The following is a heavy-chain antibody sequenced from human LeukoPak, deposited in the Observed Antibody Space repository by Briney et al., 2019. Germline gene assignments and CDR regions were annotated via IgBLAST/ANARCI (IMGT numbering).Heavy chain of an antibody. CDR2: INPNSGGT. D-gene: IGHD2-15*01. Sequence: GASVKVSCKASGYTFTGYYMHWVRQAPGQGLEWMGWINPNSGGTNYAQKFQGRVTMTRDTSISTAYMELSRLRSDDTAVYYCARSWEYCSGGSCYSYLWGQGTLVTVSS. CDR1: GYTFTGYY. CDR3: ARSWEYCSGGSCYSYL. V-gene: IGHV1-2*02. J-gene: IGHJ4*02.